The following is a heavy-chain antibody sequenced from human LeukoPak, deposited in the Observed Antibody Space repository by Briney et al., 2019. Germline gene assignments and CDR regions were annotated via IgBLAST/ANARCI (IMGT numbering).Heavy chain of an antibody. CDR2: VSSSGGTI. Sequence: GGSLRLSCAASGFTFSDYHMSWIRQASGKGLEWVSYVSSSGGTISYADSVKGRFSIPRDNAKKSLYLQMNSLRAEDTAVYYCAASGGGGSDAFDIWGQGTMVTVSS. CDR1: GFTFSDYH. V-gene: IGHV3-11*01. J-gene: IGHJ3*02. CDR3: AASGGGGSDAFDI. D-gene: IGHD3-16*01.